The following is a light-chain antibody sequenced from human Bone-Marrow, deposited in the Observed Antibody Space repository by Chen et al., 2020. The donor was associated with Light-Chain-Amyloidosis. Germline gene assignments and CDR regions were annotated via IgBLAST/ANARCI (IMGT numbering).Light chain of an antibody. V-gene: IGLV3-21*02. CDR2: DDS. CDR1: NIVATS. CDR3: QVWDRSSDRPV. Sequence: SYVLTQPSSVSVATGQTATIACGGNNIVATSVHWYQQTPGQAPLLVVYDDSDRPSGIPERLSGSNSGNTATLTISRVEAGDEDDYYCQVWDRSSDRPVFGGGTKLTVL. J-gene: IGLJ3*02.